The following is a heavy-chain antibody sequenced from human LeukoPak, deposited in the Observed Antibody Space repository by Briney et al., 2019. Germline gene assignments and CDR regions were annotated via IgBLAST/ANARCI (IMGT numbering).Heavy chain of an antibody. D-gene: IGHD2-15*01. CDR1: GYTFTGYY. Sequence: ASVKVSCKASGYTFTGYYMHWVRQAPGQGLEWMGRINPNSGGTNYAQEFQGRVTMTRDTSISTAYMELSRLRSDDTAVYYCARDLMAEEDIVVVVAATGFDYWGQGTLVTVSS. CDR2: INPNSGGT. CDR3: ARDLMAEEDIVVVVAATGFDY. J-gene: IGHJ4*02. V-gene: IGHV1-2*06.